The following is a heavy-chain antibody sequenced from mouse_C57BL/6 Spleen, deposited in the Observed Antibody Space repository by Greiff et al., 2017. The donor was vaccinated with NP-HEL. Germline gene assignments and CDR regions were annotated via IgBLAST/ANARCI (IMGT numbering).Heavy chain of an antibody. J-gene: IGHJ3*01. D-gene: IGHD1-1*01. V-gene: IGHV1-80*01. Sequence: QVQLKQSGAELVKPGASVKISCKASGYAFSSYWMNWVKQRPGKGLEWIGQIYPGDGDTNYNGKFKGKATLTADKSSSTAYMQLSSLTSEDSAVYFCATYGSSSAWFAYWGQGTLVTVSA. CDR2: IYPGDGDT. CDR1: GYAFSSYW. CDR3: ATYGSSSAWFAY.